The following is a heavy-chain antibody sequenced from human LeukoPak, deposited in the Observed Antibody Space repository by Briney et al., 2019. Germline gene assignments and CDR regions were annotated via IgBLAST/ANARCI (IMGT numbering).Heavy chain of an antibody. CDR2: INPTGGVT. D-gene: IGHD3-3*01. CDR3: ARSSPPAYYDFWNGYLDY. V-gene: IGHV1-46*01. CDR1: EYRFTTYY. J-gene: IGHJ4*02. Sequence: ASVKGSCKASEYRFTTYYMHWGRQAPGQELEWMGIINPTGGVTAYEQKFQGRVTVTRATFTSTVYIALSNLRSEDTAVYYCARSSPPAYYDFWNGYLDYWGQGTLVTASS.